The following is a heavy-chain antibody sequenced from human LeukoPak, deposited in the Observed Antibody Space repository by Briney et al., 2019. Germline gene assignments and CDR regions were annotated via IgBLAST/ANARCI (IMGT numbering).Heavy chain of an antibody. V-gene: IGHV1-69*05. CDR1: GGTFSSYA. CDR3: ARGGSSSDAFDI. Sequence: SVKVSCKASGGTFSSYAIGWVRQAPGQGLEWMGGIIPIFGTANYAQKFQGRVTITTDESTSTAYMELSSLRSEDTAVYYCARGGSSSDAFDIWGQGTMVTVSS. J-gene: IGHJ3*02. D-gene: IGHD6-6*01. CDR2: IIPIFGTA.